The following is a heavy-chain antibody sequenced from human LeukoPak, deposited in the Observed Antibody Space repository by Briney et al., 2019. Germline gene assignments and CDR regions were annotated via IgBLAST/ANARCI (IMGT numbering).Heavy chain of an antibody. CDR2: ISSNGGST. CDR1: GFTFSYYA. CDR3: AKGPTYDSLPYYFDY. J-gene: IGHJ4*02. Sequence: GGSLRLSCSASGFTFSYYAMHWVRQAAGKGLEFVSGISSNGGSTYYADPLKGRFTVSRDNSNNTLYLQMSSLRAEDTAIYYCAKGPTYDSLPYYFDYWGQGTLVTVSS. V-gene: IGHV3-64D*09. D-gene: IGHD3-22*01.